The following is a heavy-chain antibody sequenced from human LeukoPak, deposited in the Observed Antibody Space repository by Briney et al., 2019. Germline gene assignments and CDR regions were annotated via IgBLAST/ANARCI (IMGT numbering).Heavy chain of an antibody. CDR1: GFTFSSYW. D-gene: IGHD3-22*01. CDR3: ARGSSGYWVY. CDR2: INKDGSEK. V-gene: IGHV3-7*01. J-gene: IGHJ4*02. Sequence: GGSLRLXCSGSGFTFSSYWMSWVRQAPGKGLGWVANINKDGSEKFYVDSVKGRFTISRDNAKNSMYLQMNSLGDEDTGVYYCARGSSGYWVYWGQGTLVTVSS.